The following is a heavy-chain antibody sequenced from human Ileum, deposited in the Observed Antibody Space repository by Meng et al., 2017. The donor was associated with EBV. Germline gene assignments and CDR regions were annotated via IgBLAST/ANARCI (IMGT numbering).Heavy chain of an antibody. V-gene: IGHV4-39*01. D-gene: IGHD6-13*01. CDR1: GGPINSSSYY. CDR2: IYYSGRT. CDR3: ARPIAAAGWFDP. Sequence: LPVQEAGPGMVKPSEVLSLTFPVPGGPINSSSYYWCWIRQPPVKGLEWIGSIYYSGRTYYNPSLKSRVPISVDMSKNQFSLKQSSVTAADTAVYYCARPIAAAGWFDPWGQGTLVTVSS. J-gene: IGHJ5*02.